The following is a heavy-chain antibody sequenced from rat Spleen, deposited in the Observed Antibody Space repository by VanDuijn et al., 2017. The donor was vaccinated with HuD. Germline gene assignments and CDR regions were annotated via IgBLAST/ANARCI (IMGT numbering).Heavy chain of an antibody. Sequence: EVQLVESGGGLVQPGRSLKLSCITSGFTFNNYWMTWIRQAPGKGLEWVASITNASGRTYYPDSVKGRFTISRDNAKSTLYLQMNSLRSEDTATYYCTTYSDYATSPFAYWGRGALVTVSS. CDR2: ITNASGRT. J-gene: IGHJ3*01. V-gene: IGHV5-31*01. D-gene: IGHD1-6*01. CDR1: GFTFNNYW. CDR3: TTYSDYATSPFAY.